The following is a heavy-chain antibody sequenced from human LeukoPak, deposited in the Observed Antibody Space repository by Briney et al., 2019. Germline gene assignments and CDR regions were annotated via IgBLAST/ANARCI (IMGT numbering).Heavy chain of an antibody. CDR2: INPGGGST. CDR3: AKAEDPAFGGRSPFDD. Sequence: ASVKVSCKASGYTFTSYYMHWVRQAPGQGLEWMGIINPGGGSTSYAQKFQGRVTMTRDTSTSTVHMELSSLRSEDTAVYYCAKAEDPAFGGRSPFDDWGQGTLVTVSS. V-gene: IGHV1-46*01. D-gene: IGHD3-3*01. J-gene: IGHJ4*02. CDR1: GYTFTSYY.